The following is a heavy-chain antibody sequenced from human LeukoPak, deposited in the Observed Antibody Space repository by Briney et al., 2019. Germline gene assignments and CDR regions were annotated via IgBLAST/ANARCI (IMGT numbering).Heavy chain of an antibody. D-gene: IGHD6-6*01. Sequence: SETLSLTCAVYGGSFSGYYWSWIRQPPGKGLEWTGEINHSGSTNYNPSLKSRVTISVDTSKNQFSLKLSSVTTADTAVYYCARARRIAARYYYYMDVWGKGTTVTVSS. CDR2: INHSGST. CDR3: ARARRIAARYYYYMDV. J-gene: IGHJ6*03. V-gene: IGHV4-34*01. CDR1: GGSFSGYY.